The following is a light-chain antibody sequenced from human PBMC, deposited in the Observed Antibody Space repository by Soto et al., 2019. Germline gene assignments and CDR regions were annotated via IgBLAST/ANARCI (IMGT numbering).Light chain of an antibody. CDR1: SSDVGGYNY. CDR3: CSYAGSYTLYV. Sequence: QSVLTHPRSVSGSPGQSVTISCTGTSSDVGGYNYVSWYQQHPGKAPKLMIYDVNKRPSGVPDRFSGSKSGNTASLTISGLQAEDDADYYCCSYAGSYTLYVFGTGTKVTVL. CDR2: DVN. V-gene: IGLV2-11*01. J-gene: IGLJ1*01.